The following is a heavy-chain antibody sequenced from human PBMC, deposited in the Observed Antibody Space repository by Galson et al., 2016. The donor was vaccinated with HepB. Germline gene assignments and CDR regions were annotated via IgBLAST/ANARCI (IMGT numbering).Heavy chain of an antibody. CDR2: ISAYNGDT. CDR1: GGTFNNYG. CDR3: VRERRRWELHEPFDY. Sequence: SVKVSCKASGGTFNNYGINWLRQAPGQSLEWMGWISAYNGDTRYAQRFQGRVAMTTDKSTSTAYMELSSLTSDDTAVYYCVRERRRWELHEPFDYWGQGTLVTVSS. V-gene: IGHV1-18*04. J-gene: IGHJ3*01. D-gene: IGHD1-26*01.